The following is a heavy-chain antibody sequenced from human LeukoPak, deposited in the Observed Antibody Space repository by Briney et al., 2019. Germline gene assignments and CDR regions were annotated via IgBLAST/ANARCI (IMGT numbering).Heavy chain of an antibody. V-gene: IGHV3-64D*06. CDR2: ISSDGGST. D-gene: IGHD6-19*01. Sequence: PGGSLRLSCSASGFTFSSYAMHWVRQAPGKGLEYVSAISSDGGSTYYAASVKGRFTISRDNSKNTLYLQMSSLRAEDTAVYYCGLYYSSRRYNWFDPWGQGTLVTVSS. J-gene: IGHJ5*02. CDR1: GFTFSSYA. CDR3: GLYYSSRRYNWFDP.